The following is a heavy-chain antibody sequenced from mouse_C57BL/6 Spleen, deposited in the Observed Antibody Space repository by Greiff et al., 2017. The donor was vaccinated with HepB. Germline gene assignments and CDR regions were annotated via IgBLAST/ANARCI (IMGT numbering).Heavy chain of an antibody. CDR2: IDPETGGT. CDR1: GYTFTDYE. V-gene: IGHV1-15*01. CDR3: TRRYGKKDWYFDG. D-gene: IGHD1-1*02. J-gene: IGHJ1*03. Sequence: VQLQQSGAELVRPGASVTLSCKASGYTFTDYEMHWVKQTPVHGLEWIGAIDPETGGTAYNQKFKGKAILTADKSSSTAYMELRSLTSEDSAVYYCTRRYGKKDWYFDGWGTGTTVTVSS.